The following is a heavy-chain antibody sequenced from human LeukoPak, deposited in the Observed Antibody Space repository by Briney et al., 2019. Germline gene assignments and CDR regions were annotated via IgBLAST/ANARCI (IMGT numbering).Heavy chain of an antibody. CDR1: GFTFSGSP. Sequence: GGSLRLSCAASGFTFSGSPILWVRQASGKGLEWVGRIRSKADNYATAYAASVQGRCTISRGDSKNTAYLQLNSLKTEDTAVYYCTQSNYWGQGALVTVSS. J-gene: IGHJ4*02. CDR3: TQSNY. CDR2: IRSKADNYAT. V-gene: IGHV3-73*01.